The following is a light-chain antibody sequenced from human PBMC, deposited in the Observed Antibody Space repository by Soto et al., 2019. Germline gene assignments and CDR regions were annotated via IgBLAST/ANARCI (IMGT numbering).Light chain of an antibody. Sequence: QSALTQPASVSGSPGQSITISCTGTSSDVGAYNYVSWYQQHPGKAPKLMIYDVTDRPSGVSNRFSASKSGSTASLTISGLRAEDDADYYCSSFTSNSILVFGGGTKLTVL. J-gene: IGLJ2*01. CDR2: DVT. CDR3: SSFTSNSILV. V-gene: IGLV2-14*03. CDR1: SSDVGAYNY.